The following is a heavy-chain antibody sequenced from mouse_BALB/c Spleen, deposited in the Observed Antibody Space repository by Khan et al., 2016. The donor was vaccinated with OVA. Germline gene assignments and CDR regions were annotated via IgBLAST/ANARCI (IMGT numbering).Heavy chain of an antibody. D-gene: IGHD3-3*01. J-gene: IGHJ4*01. CDR2: INPKNGVT. CDR3: ARDAGRY. V-gene: IGHV1-18*01. CDR1: GYTFTEYT. Sequence: VQLQQSGPELVKPGASVKISCKTSGYTFTEYTLHWMKQSHGKSLEWIGVINPKNGVTSYNQKFKGKATPTVDKSSSTAYMEFRSLTSEDSAVYYCARDAGRYWGQGTSVTVSS.